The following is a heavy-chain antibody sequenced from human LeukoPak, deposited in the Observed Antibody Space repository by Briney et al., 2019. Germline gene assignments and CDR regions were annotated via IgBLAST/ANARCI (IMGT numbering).Heavy chain of an antibody. D-gene: IGHD3-22*01. J-gene: IGHJ4*02. CDR1: GFTFSSYW. CDR3: ARDLGYYDSSGYHFDY. Sequence: GGSLRLSCAASGFTFSSYWMSWVRQAPGKGLEWVANIKQDGSEKYYVDSVRGRFTISRDNAKNSLYLQMNSLRAEDTAVYYCARDLGYYDSSGYHFDYWDQGTLVTVSS. V-gene: IGHV3-7*01. CDR2: IKQDGSEK.